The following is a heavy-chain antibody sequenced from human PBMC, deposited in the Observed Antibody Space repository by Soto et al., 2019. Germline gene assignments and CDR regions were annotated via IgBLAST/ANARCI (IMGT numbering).Heavy chain of an antibody. J-gene: IGHJ6*02. D-gene: IGHD3-10*01. CDR2: ISGSGGST. V-gene: IGHV3-23*01. CDR1: GFTFSSYA. Sequence: GGSLRLSCAASGFTFSSYAMSWVRQAPGKGLEWVSAISGSGGSTYYADSVKGRFTISRDNSKNTLYLQMNSLSAEDTAVYYCAQVQPGFGELLSYYYGMDVWGQGTTVTVSS. CDR3: AQVQPGFGELLSYYYGMDV.